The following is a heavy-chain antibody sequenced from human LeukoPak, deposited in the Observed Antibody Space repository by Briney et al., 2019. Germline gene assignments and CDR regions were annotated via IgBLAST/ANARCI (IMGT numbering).Heavy chain of an antibody. CDR3: AATTVTTDHRY. Sequence: SETLSLSCTVSGGSISSGGYYWSWIRQHPGKGLEWIGYIYYSGSTYYNPSLKSRVTISVDTSKSQFSLKLSSVTAADTAVYYCAATTVTTDHRYWGQGTLVTISS. CDR2: IYYSGST. V-gene: IGHV4-31*03. D-gene: IGHD4-17*01. J-gene: IGHJ4*02. CDR1: GGSISSGGYY.